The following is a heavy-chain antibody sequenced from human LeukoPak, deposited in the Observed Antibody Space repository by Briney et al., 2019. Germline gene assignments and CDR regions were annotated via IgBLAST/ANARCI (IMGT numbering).Heavy chain of an antibody. CDR2: ISSSSSTI. J-gene: IGHJ6*03. Sequence: GGSLRLSCVASGFTFSSRDWMTWVRQAPGKGLEWVSYISSSSSTIYYADSVEGRFTISRDNAKNSLYLQMNSLRAEDTAVYYCARDPGAVAGYYYYMDVWGKGTTVTVSS. CDR3: ARDPGAVAGYYYYMDV. D-gene: IGHD6-19*01. CDR1: GFTFSSRDW. V-gene: IGHV3-48*01.